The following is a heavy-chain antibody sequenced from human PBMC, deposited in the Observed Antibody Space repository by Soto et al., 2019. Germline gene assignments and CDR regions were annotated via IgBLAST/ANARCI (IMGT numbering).Heavy chain of an antibody. D-gene: IGHD5-18*01. CDR2: ISYDGSNK. CDR3: AGVGRLWWVDY. V-gene: IGHV3-30-3*01. J-gene: IGHJ4*02. Sequence: QVQLVESGGGVVQPGRSLRLSCAASGFTFSSYVMQWVRQAPGKGLEWVAVISYDGSNKYYADSVKGRFSISRDNSKHTLYLQMNSLRAEDTAVYYCAGVGRLWWVDYWGQGTLVTVSS. CDR1: GFTFSSYV.